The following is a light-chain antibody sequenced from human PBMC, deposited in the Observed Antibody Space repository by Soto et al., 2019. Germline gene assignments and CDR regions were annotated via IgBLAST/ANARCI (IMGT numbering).Light chain of an antibody. CDR2: GAS. CDR3: QQYGSSPGT. V-gene: IGKV3-20*01. CDR1: QSVSRNY. J-gene: IGKJ2*01. Sequence: EIGLTQSPGTLSLSPGERVTLSCRASQSVSRNYLAWYQQKPGQAPRLLIYGASSRATDLPDRVSGSGSGTDFTLAISRLETEDFAVYYCQQYGSSPGTFGQGTKLEIK.